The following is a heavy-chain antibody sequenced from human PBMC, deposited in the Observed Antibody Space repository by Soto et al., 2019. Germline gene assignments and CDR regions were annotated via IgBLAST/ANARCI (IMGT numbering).Heavy chain of an antibody. Sequence: GVSLKISCKGAGYSFTSYWISWVRQMPGKGLEWMGRIDPSDSYTNYSPSFQGRVTISADKSISTAYLQWSSLKASDTAMYYCARVHCSSTSCYFEDYYYYGMDVWGQGTTVTVPS. D-gene: IGHD2-2*01. J-gene: IGHJ6*02. CDR1: GYSFTSYW. CDR2: IDPSDSYT. V-gene: IGHV5-10-1*01. CDR3: ARVHCSSTSCYFEDYYYYGMDV.